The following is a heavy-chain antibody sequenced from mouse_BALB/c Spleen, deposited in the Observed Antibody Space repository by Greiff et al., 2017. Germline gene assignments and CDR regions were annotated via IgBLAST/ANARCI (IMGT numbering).Heavy chain of an antibody. CDR2: ISNGGGST. J-gene: IGHJ4*01. D-gene: IGHD1-1*01. V-gene: IGHV5-12-2*01. CDR1: GFTFSSYT. Sequence: EVHLVESGGGLVQPGGSLKLSCAASGFTFSSYTMSWVRQTPEKRLEWVAYISNGGGSTYYPDTVKGRFTISRDNAKNTLYLQMSSLRSEDTAMYYCARNYDFLYAMDYWGQGTSVTVSS. CDR3: ARNYDFLYAMDY.